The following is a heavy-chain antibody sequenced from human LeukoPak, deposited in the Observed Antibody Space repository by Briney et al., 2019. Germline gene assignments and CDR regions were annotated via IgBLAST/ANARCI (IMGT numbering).Heavy chain of an antibody. CDR2: IYTSGST. V-gene: IGHV4-4*07. CDR1: GGSISSYY. D-gene: IGHD2-2*01. J-gene: IGHJ4*02. Sequence: PSETLSLTCTVSGGSISSYYWSWIRQPAGKGLEWIGRIYTSGSTNYNPSLKSRVTMSVDTSKNQFSLKLSSVTAADTAAYYCAREGDCSSTSCRTTGIDYWGQGTLVTVSS. CDR3: AREGDCSSTSCRTTGIDY.